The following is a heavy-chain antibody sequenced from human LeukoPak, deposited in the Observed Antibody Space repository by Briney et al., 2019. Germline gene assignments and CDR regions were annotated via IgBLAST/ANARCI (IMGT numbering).Heavy chain of an antibody. Sequence: ASVKVSCKASGGTFSSYAISWVRQAPGQGLEWLGGIMPLFGTAGYAQEFQGRVTITKDESTRTVYLELTSLTSDDTAVYYCARDVHGDYGSGWFDPWGQGTLVSVSS. CDR3: ARDVHGDYGSGWFDP. V-gene: IGHV1-69*05. CDR2: IMPLFGTA. D-gene: IGHD4-17*01. J-gene: IGHJ5*02. CDR1: GGTFSSYA.